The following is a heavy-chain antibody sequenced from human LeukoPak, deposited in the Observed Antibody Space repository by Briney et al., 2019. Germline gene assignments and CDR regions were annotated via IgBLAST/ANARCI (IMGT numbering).Heavy chain of an antibody. Sequence: GGSLRLSCAASGFTFSSYWMHWVRQAPGKGLVWVSRINSDGSSTSYADAVKGRFTISRDNAKNTAYLQMNSPRAEDTAVYYCARVQGHPPNGLDIWGQGTMVTVSS. V-gene: IGHV3-74*01. CDR3: ARVQGHPPNGLDI. CDR2: INSDGSST. J-gene: IGHJ3*02. D-gene: IGHD2-8*01. CDR1: GFTFSSYW.